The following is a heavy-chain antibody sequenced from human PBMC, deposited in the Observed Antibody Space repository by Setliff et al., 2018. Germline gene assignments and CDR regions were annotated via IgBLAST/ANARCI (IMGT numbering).Heavy chain of an antibody. J-gene: IGHJ6*03. CDR1: GYTFTGYY. V-gene: IGHV1-2*04. Sequence: GASVKVSCKASGYTFTGYYMHWVRQAPGQGLEWMGWINPNSGGTNYAQKFQGWVTMTRDTSISTAYMELSSLRSEDTAVYYCARSYQGVDDFWSGYFQTDYYYYMDVWGKGTTVTVSS. D-gene: IGHD3-3*01. CDR3: ARSYQGVDDFWSGYFQTDYYYYMDV. CDR2: INPNSGGT.